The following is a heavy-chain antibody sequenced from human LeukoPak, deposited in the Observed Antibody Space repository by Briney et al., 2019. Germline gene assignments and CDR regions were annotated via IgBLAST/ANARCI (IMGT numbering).Heavy chain of an antibody. CDR2: FDPEDGET. V-gene: IGHV1-24*01. CDR1: GYTLTELS. Sequence: ASVKVSCKVSGYTLTELSMHWVRQAPGKGLEWMGGFDPEDGETIYAQKFQGRVTMTEDTSTDTAYMELSSLRSEDTAVYYCATGWVQQWLVNFDYWGQETLVTVSS. CDR3: ATGWVQQWLVNFDY. D-gene: IGHD6-19*01. J-gene: IGHJ4*02.